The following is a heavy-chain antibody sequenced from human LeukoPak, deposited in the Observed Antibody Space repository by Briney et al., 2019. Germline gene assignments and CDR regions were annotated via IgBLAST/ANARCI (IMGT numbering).Heavy chain of an antibody. V-gene: IGHV3-30*02. Sequence: GGSLRLSCAASGFTFSSYGMHWVRQAPGKGLEWVAFIRYDGSNKYYADSVKGRFTISRDNSKNTLYLQMNSLRAEDTAVYYCAKDPVHISSSWYGPGLYWGQGTLVTVSS. CDR2: IRYDGSNK. D-gene: IGHD6-13*01. CDR1: GFTFSSYG. J-gene: IGHJ4*02. CDR3: AKDPVHISSSWYGPGLY.